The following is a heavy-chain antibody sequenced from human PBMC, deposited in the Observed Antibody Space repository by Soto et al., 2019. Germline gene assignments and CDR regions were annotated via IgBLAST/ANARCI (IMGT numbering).Heavy chain of an antibody. Sequence: QVQLVESGGGVVQPGRSLRLSCAASGFTFSSYGMHWVRQAPGKGLEWVAVISYDGSNKYYADSVKGRFTISRDNSKNTLYLQMNSLRADDTAVYYCAKDLYYDILTGYYTPQFWGQGTLFTVSS. CDR1: GFTFSSYG. V-gene: IGHV3-30*18. D-gene: IGHD3-9*01. CDR2: ISYDGSNK. J-gene: IGHJ4*02. CDR3: AKDLYYDILTGYYTPQF.